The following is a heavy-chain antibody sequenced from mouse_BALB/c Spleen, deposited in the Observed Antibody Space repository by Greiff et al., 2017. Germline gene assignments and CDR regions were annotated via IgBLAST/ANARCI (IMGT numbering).Heavy chain of an antibody. Sequence: EVKLMESGGGLVKPGGSLKLSCAASGFTFSSYAMSWVRQTPEKRLEWVASISSGGSTYYPDSVKGRFTISRDNARNILYLQMSSLRSEDTAMYYCAREAITTVVSYYAMDYWGQGTSVTVSS. V-gene: IGHV5-6-5*01. CDR3: AREAITTVVSYYAMDY. J-gene: IGHJ4*01. CDR1: GFTFSSYA. D-gene: IGHD1-1*01. CDR2: ISSGGST.